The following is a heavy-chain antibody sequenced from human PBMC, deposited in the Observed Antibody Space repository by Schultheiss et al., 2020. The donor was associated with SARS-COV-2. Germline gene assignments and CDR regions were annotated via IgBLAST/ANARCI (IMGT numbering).Heavy chain of an antibody. CDR3: ARDGPCGGDCYSDVGAFDI. CDR2: INGDGSNT. D-gene: IGHD2-21*02. V-gene: IGHV3-74*01. CDR1: GFTFSSSW. Sequence: GGSLRLSCAASGFTFSSSWMHWVRQAPGKGLVWVSRINGDGSNTIYADSVKGRFTVTTDSAKNTVYLQMNSLRAEDTAVYYCARDGPCGGDCYSDVGAFDIWGQGTMVTVSS. J-gene: IGHJ3*02.